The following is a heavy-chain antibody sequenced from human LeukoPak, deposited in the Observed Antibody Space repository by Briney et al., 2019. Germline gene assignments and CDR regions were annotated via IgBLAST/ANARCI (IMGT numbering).Heavy chain of an antibody. J-gene: IGHJ4*02. CDR1: GGSISSSYF. Sequence: SETLSLTCTVSGGSISSSYFWGWIRQPPGKGLEWIGSIYYNDNTYYNPSLKSGVTISLDTSKNQFSLKLSSVTAADTAVYYCARVLRGGLEYFDYWGQGTLVTVSS. D-gene: IGHD3/OR15-3a*01. CDR2: IYYNDNT. CDR3: ARVLRGGLEYFDY. V-gene: IGHV4-39*07.